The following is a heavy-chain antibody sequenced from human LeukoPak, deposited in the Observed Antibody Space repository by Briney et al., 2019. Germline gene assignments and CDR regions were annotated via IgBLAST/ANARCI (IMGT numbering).Heavy chain of an antibody. V-gene: IGHV1-69*13. CDR2: IIPIFGTA. J-gene: IGHJ6*02. CDR3: ARAPKTIFGVVIISTGMDV. D-gene: IGHD3-3*01. Sequence: ASVKVSCKASGGTFSSYAISWVRQAPGQGLEWMGGIIPIFGTANCAQKFQGRVTITADESTSTAYMELSSLRSEDTAVYYCARAPKTIFGVVIISTGMDVWGQGTTVTVSS. CDR1: GGTFSSYA.